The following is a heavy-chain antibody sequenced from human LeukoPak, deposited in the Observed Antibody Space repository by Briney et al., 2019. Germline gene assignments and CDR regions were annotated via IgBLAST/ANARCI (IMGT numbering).Heavy chain of an antibody. V-gene: IGHV3-13*01. CDR1: GFTFSSCD. D-gene: IGHD4-17*01. CDR2: IGTAGDT. CDR3: ARALDYGDAFDI. Sequence: GGSLRLSCAASGFTFSSCDMHWVRQATGKGLEWVSAIGTAGDTYYPGSVKGRFTISRENAKNSLYLQMNSLRAEDTAVYYCARALDYGDAFDIWGQGTMVTVSS. J-gene: IGHJ3*02.